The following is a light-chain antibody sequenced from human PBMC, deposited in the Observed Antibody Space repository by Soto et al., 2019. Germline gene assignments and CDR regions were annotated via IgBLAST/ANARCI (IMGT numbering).Light chain of an antibody. CDR2: WAS. CDR3: QQYYTTPVT. CDR1: QTVLYTSNY. J-gene: IGKJ1*01. Sequence: DIVMTQSPDSLAVSVVERATINCKSSQTVLYTSNYLAWYQQKPGQPPKLLIYWASTRESGVPDRFSGSGSGTDFTLTISSLQAEDVAVYYCQQYYTTPVTFGQGTKVEIK. V-gene: IGKV4-1*01.